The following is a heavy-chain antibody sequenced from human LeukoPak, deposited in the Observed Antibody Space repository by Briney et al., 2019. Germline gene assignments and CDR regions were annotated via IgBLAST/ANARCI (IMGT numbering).Heavy chain of an antibody. Sequence: PGGSLRLSCVASGFTVSSNYMSWVRQAPGKGLEWVSVIYSGGSTYYADSVKGRFIISRDNSKNTLYLQMNSLRDEDTAVYYCARRAGAYSHPYDYWGQGTLVTVSS. D-gene: IGHD4/OR15-4a*01. J-gene: IGHJ4*02. CDR3: ARRAGAYSHPYDY. V-gene: IGHV3-53*01. CDR2: IYSGGST. CDR1: GFTVSSNY.